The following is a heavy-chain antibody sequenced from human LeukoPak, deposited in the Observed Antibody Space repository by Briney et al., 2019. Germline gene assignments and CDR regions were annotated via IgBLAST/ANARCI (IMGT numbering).Heavy chain of an antibody. Sequence: KPSETLSLTCAVYGGSFSGYYWSWIRQPPGKGLEWIGEINHSGSTNYNPSLKSRVTISVDTSKNQFSLKLSSVTAADTAVYYCARVANGYDEKYFDNWGQGILVTVSS. CDR2: INHSGST. CDR3: ARVANGYDEKYFDN. J-gene: IGHJ4*02. D-gene: IGHD5-12*01. V-gene: IGHV4-34*01. CDR1: GGSFSGYY.